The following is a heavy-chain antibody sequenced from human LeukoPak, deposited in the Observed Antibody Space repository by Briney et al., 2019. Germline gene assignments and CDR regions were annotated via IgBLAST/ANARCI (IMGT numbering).Heavy chain of an antibody. CDR2: INPNSGGT. V-gene: IGHV1-2*02. D-gene: IGHD4-17*01. CDR3: ARDYGDYELYFDY. Sequence: GASVKVSCKASGYTFTGYYMHWVRQAPGQGLEWMGWINPNSGGTNYAQKFQGRVTMTRDTSISTAYMELSRLRSDDTAVYYCARDYGDYELYFDYWGQGTLVTVSS. J-gene: IGHJ4*02. CDR1: GYTFTGYY.